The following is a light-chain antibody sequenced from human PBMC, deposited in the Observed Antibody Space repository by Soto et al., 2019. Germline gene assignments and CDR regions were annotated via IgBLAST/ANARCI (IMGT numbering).Light chain of an antibody. CDR3: QQRRRWPRT. J-gene: IGKJ2*01. CDR1: QDIDFQ. Sequence: EIVLTQSTVTLSLSPGERATLSCRASQDIDFQLAWYQQKPGQAPRLLISDASNRATGIPARFSGSGSGTDFTLVISSLEPEDFAVYYCQQRRRWPRTFGQGTKVDIK. CDR2: DAS. V-gene: IGKV3-11*01.